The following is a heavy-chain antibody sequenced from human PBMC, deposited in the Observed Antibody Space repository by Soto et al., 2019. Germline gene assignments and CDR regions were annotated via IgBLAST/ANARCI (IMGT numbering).Heavy chain of an antibody. V-gene: IGHV3-23*01. CDR1: GFTFSSYA. CDR2: ISGSGGST. CDR3: AKWTGTHAGYYYYYMDV. Sequence: EVQLLESGGGLVQPGGSLRLSCAASGFTFSSYAMSWVRQAPGKGLAWVSAISGSGGSTYYADSVKGRFTISRDNSKNTLYLQMNSLRAEDTAVYYCAKWTGTHAGYYYYYMDVWGKGTTVTVSS. D-gene: IGHD1-1*01. J-gene: IGHJ6*03.